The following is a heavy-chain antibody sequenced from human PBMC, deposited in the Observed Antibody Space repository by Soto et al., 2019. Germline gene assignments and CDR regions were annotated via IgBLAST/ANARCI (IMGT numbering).Heavy chain of an antibody. Sequence: ASVKVSCKASGYTFTSCDISWVRQATGQGLEWMGIINPSGSTTYAQKFQGRVTMTRDTSTSTVYMELSSLRSDDTAVYYCARGMVRGVMHGDYWGQGTLVTVSS. CDR2: INPSGST. CDR1: GYTFTSCD. D-gene: IGHD3-10*01. CDR3: ARGMVRGVMHGDY. V-gene: IGHV1-46*01. J-gene: IGHJ4*02.